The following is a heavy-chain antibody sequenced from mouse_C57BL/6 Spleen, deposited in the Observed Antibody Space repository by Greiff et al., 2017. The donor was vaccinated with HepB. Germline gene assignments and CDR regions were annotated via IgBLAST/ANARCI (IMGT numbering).Heavy chain of an antibody. V-gene: IGHV1-82*01. D-gene: IGHD1-1*01. CDR3: ARSGYYGSSPYWYFDV. J-gene: IGHJ1*03. CDR2: IYPGDGDT. Sequence: LVESGPELVKPGASVKISCKASGYAFSSSWMNWVKQRPGKGLEWIGRIYPGDGDTNYNGKFKGKATLTADTSSSPAYMQLSSLTSEDSAVYFCARSGYYGSSPYWYFDVWGTGTTVTVSS. CDR1: GYAFSSSW.